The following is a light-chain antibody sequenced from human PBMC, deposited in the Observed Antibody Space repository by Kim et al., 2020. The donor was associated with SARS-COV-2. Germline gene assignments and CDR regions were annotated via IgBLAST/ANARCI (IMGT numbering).Light chain of an antibody. CDR3: SSYTSSSTWV. CDR1: SSDVGGYNY. V-gene: IGLV2-14*04. Sequence: GQSIPTSCTGTSSDVGGYNYVSWYQQHPGKAPKLMIYDVSKRPSGVSNRFSGSKSGNTASLTISGLQAEDEADYYCSSYTSSSTWVFGGGTQLTVL. CDR2: DVS. J-gene: IGLJ3*02.